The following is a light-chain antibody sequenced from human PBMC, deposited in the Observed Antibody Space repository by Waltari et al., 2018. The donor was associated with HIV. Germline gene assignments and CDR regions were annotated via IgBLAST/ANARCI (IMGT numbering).Light chain of an antibody. CDR3: SSYTSRSTLV. J-gene: IGLJ2*01. CDR2: EVS. CDR1: SSDLGDYTY. V-gene: IGLV2-14*01. Sequence: QSALTQPASVSGSPRQSITLSCTGTSSDLGDYTYVPWYQLHPGKAPKLMIYEVSNRPSGASNRFSGSKSGNTASLTISGLQAEDEADYYCSSYTSRSTLVFGGGTKLTVL.